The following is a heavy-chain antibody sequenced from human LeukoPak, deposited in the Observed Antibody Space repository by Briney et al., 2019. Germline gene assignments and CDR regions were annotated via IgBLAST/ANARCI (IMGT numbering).Heavy chain of an antibody. CDR3: ARGGFALNVPVVGLNWFDP. Sequence: GGSLRLSCAASAFTFGNYWMHWVRQAPGKGLVWVSRINSDGSSTTYAGSVKGRFTISRDNAKNTLYLQMNSLRAEDTAVYYCARGGFALNVPVVGLNWFDPWGQGTLVTVSS. J-gene: IGHJ5*02. V-gene: IGHV3-74*03. CDR1: AFTFGNYW. CDR2: INSDGSST. D-gene: IGHD2-2*01.